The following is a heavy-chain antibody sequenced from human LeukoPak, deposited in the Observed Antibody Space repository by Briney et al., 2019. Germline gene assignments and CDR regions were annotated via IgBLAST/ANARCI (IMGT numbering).Heavy chain of an antibody. D-gene: IGHD3-10*01. CDR2: ISSEGRST. V-gene: IGHV3-74*01. CDR3: ARDGGGAGNYCVDC. CDR1: GFTFNTYW. Sequence: GGSLRLSCEASGFTFNTYWMHWVRQAPGKGLIWVSRISSEGRSTTYADSVKGRVTISRDNAKNTLYLHMNSLRVEDTAVYYCARDGGGAGNYCVDCWGQGTLVTVSS. J-gene: IGHJ4*02.